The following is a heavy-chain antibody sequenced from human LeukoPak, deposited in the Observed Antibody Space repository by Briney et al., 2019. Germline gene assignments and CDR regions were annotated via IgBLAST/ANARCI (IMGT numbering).Heavy chain of an antibody. CDR2: IKQDGSEK. CDR3: ARDRDQLLSYFDY. J-gene: IGHJ4*02. D-gene: IGHD2-2*01. V-gene: IGHV3-7*01. Sequence: PGGSLRLSCAASGFTFSSYWMSWVRQAPGKGLEWVANIKQDGSEKYYVDSVKGRFTISRDNAKNSLYLQMNSLRAEDTAVYYCARDRDQLLSYFDYWGQGTLVTVSS. CDR1: GFTFSSYW.